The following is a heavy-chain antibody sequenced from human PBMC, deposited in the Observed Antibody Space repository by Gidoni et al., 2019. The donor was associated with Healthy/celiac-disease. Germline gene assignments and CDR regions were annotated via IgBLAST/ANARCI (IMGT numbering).Heavy chain of an antibody. Sequence: EVQLVQSGAEVKKPGESLKISCKGSGYSFTSYWIGWVRPMPGKGLEWMWIIYPGDSDTRYSPSFQGQVTISADKSISTAYLQWSSLKASDTAMYCCARHRLEYSSSGNWFDPWGQGTLVTVSS. D-gene: IGHD6-6*01. CDR2: IYPGDSDT. CDR3: ARHRLEYSSSGNWFDP. J-gene: IGHJ5*02. CDR1: GYSFTSYW. V-gene: IGHV5-51*01.